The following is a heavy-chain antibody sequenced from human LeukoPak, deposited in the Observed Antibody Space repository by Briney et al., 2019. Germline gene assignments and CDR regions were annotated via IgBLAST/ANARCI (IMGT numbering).Heavy chain of an antibody. Sequence: PGGSLRLSCAASEFTFISYAMSWVRQAPGKGLEWVSAVSSSGGTRYYADSVKGRFTISGDNSKNTPYLQMNSLRAEDTAVYYCAKDVELGYCSSTSCYALDAFDIWGQGTMVTVSS. V-gene: IGHV3-23*01. CDR1: EFTFISYA. D-gene: IGHD2-2*01. CDR3: AKDVELGYCSSTSCYALDAFDI. CDR2: VSSSGGTR. J-gene: IGHJ3*02.